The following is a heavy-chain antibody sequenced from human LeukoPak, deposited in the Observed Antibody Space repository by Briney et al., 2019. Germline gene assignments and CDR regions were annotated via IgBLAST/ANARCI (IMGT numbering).Heavy chain of an antibody. D-gene: IGHD3-22*01. J-gene: IGHJ6*02. CDR2: FDPEDGET. Sequence: EASVKVSCKASGGTFSSYAISWVRQAPGKGLEWMGGFDPEDGETIYAQKFQGRVTMTEDTSTDTAYMELSSLRSEDTAVYYCATDSNQKPSYYYDSSGYLHGMDVWGQGTTVTVSS. V-gene: IGHV1-24*01. CDR3: ATDSNQKPSYYYDSSGYLHGMDV. CDR1: GGTFSSYA.